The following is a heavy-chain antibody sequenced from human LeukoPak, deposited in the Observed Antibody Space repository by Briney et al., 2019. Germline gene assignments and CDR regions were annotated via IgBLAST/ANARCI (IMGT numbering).Heavy chain of an antibody. CDR2: ISPGSSSI. D-gene: IGHD4-23*01. J-gene: IGHJ4*02. CDR3: VSGDRTVVTYFDY. V-gene: IGHV3-21*01. Sequence: GGSLRLSCAASGFTFNIYNMNWVRQAPGRGLEWVSSISPGSSSIYYADSVKGRFTISRDNAKNSLYLQMNSLRAEDTAVYYCVSGDRTVVTYFDYWGQGALVTVSS. CDR1: GFTFNIYN.